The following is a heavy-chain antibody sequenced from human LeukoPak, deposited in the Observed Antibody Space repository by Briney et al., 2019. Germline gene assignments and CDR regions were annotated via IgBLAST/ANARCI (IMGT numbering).Heavy chain of an antibody. V-gene: IGHV3-13*04. CDR1: GFTSSAYD. Sequence: PGGSLRLSCAASGFTSSAYDMHWVRQITGGGLEWVSTSGTVGDTFYSDSVKGRFTISRENAKNSVHLQMNSLRVEDSAIYFCVRGPMPNIISGRGFSYWGQGTLVTVPS. J-gene: IGHJ4*02. CDR2: SGTVGDT. D-gene: IGHD6-19*01. CDR3: VRGPMPNIISGRGFSY.